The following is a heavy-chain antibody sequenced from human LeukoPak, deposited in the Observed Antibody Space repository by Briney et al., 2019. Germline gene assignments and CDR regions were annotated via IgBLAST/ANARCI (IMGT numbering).Heavy chain of an antibody. CDR1: GFSFSSYA. J-gene: IGHJ5*02. V-gene: IGHV3-21*01. CDR2: ISSSSSYI. CDR3: ARAVSSLSYNNWNDA. D-gene: IGHD1-26*01. Sequence: GGSLRLSRAASGFSFSSYAMSWVRQAPGKGLEWVSSISSSSSYIYYADSVKGRFTISRDNAKNSLYLQMNSLRAEDTAVYYCARAVSSLSYNNWNDAWGQGTLVTVSS.